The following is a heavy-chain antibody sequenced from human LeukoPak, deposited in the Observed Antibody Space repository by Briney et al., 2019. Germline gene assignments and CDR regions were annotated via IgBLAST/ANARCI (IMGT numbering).Heavy chain of an antibody. Sequence: GGSLRLSCAASGFTFSSYSMNWVRQAPGKGLEWVSGISWNRGSIGYADSVKGRFTISRDNAKNTLFLQINSLRAEDTAVYYCAREILAPGKTHDYWGQGTLVTVSS. V-gene: IGHV3-74*01. CDR2: ISWNRGSI. J-gene: IGHJ4*02. CDR3: AREILAPGKTHDY. CDR1: GFTFSSYS.